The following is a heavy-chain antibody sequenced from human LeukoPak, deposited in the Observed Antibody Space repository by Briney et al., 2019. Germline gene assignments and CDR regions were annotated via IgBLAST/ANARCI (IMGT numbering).Heavy chain of an antibody. CDR1: GFTFRSYA. V-gene: IGHV3-30-3*01. Sequence: PGGSLRLSCAASGFTFRSYAMHWVRQAPGKGLEWVAIISYDGTRKSYADSVKGRITISRDNSKNTLYLKTSSLRPEDTAVYYCASDPYSGTYSGYFDYWGQGTLVTVSS. CDR2: ISYDGTRK. J-gene: IGHJ4*02. CDR3: ASDPYSGTYSGYFDY. D-gene: IGHD1-26*01.